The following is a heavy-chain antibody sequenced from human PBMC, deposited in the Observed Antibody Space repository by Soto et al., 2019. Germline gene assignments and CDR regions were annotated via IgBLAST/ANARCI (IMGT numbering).Heavy chain of an antibody. Sequence: QVQLVQSGAEVKKPGSSVKVSCKASGGTFSSYAISWVRQAPGQGLEGMGGIIPIFGTANYAQKFQGRVTITADKSTSTAYMELSSLRSEDTAVYYCARGDRIVGATHYGMDVWGQGTTVTVSS. CDR1: GGTFSSYA. CDR3: ARGDRIVGATHYGMDV. D-gene: IGHD1-26*01. V-gene: IGHV1-69*06. J-gene: IGHJ6*02. CDR2: IIPIFGTA.